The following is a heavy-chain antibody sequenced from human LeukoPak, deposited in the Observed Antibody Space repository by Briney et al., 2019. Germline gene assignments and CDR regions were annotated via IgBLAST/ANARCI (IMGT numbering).Heavy chain of an antibody. J-gene: IGHJ6*02. CDR3: ARGYGIPGLYYYYGMDV. CDR2: IYSGGST. CDR1: GFTVSSNY. V-gene: IGHV3-66*01. Sequence: GGSLRLSCAASGFTVSSNYMSWVRQAPGKGLEWVSVIYSGGSTYYADSVKGRFTISRDNSKNTLYLQMNNLRAEDTAVYYCARGYGIPGLYYYYGMDVWGQGTTVTVSS. D-gene: IGHD3-16*01.